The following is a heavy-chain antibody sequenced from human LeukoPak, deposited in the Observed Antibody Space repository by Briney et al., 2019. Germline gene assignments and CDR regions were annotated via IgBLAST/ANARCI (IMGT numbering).Heavy chain of an antibody. Sequence: ASVKISCKASGGTFSSYAISWVRQAPGQGLEWMGGIIPIFGTANYAQKFQGRVTITTDESTSTAYMELSSLRSEDTAVYYCARDSVGPIIAAALDAFDIWGQGTMVTVSS. D-gene: IGHD6-13*01. V-gene: IGHV1-69*05. CDR1: GGTFSSYA. CDR3: ARDSVGPIIAAALDAFDI. CDR2: IIPIFGTA. J-gene: IGHJ3*02.